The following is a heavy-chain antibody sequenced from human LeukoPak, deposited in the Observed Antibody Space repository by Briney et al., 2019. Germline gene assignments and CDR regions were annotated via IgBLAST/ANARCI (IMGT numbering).Heavy chain of an antibody. CDR1: GGTFISYA. V-gene: IGHV1-69*13. D-gene: IGHD3-9*01. Sequence: GASVKVSCKASGGTFISYAISWVGQAPGQGLEWMGGIIPIFGTANYAQKFQGRVTITADQSTSTAYMELSSLRSEDTAVYYCARDFYDILTGPPAANYYYYGMDVWGQGTTVTVPS. CDR3: ARDFYDILTGPPAANYYYYGMDV. J-gene: IGHJ6*02. CDR2: IIPIFGTA.